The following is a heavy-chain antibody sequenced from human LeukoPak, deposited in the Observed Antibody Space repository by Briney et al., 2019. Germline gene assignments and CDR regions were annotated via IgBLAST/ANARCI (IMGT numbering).Heavy chain of an antibody. D-gene: IGHD2-2*01. CDR3: ARADYHLILP. V-gene: IGHV4-34*01. CDR1: GGSFSGYY. CDR2: INHSGST. Sequence: SETLSLTCAVYGGSFSGYYCSWIRQPPGKGLEWIGAINHSGSTNYNPSLKSRLTISVDTSNNQFPLKLSSVTAADTAVYYCARADYHLILPWGQGTLVTVSS. J-gene: IGHJ5*02.